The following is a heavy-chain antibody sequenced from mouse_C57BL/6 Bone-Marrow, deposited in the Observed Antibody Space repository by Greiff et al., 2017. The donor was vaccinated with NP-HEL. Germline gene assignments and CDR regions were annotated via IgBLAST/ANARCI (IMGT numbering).Heavy chain of an antibody. J-gene: IGHJ2*01. V-gene: IGHV1-82*01. Sequence: QVQLQQSGPELVKPGASVKISCPASVSSFLISCLPFLTPRPVPFLSFIFLIYPGAGATHYNGKFKGKATLTADKSSSTAYMQLSSLTSEDSAVYFCARPLLRYDYFDYWGQGTTLTVSS. D-gene: IGHD1-1*01. CDR1: VSSFLISC. CDR3: ARPLLRYDYFDY. CDR2: IYPGAGAT.